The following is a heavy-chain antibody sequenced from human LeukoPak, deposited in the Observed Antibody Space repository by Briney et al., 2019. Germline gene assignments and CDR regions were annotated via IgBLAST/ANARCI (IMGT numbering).Heavy chain of an antibody. Sequence: AGGSLRLSCAASGFTFNSYAMSWFRQAPGKGLEWVSSISASGDRTYYPDSVKGRFTISRDNSKNTLYLQMNSLRAEDTAVYYCASLRGIGYWGQGTLVTVSS. V-gene: IGHV3-23*01. CDR2: ISASGDRT. J-gene: IGHJ4*02. CDR1: GFTFNSYA. D-gene: IGHD3-10*01. CDR3: ASLRGIGY.